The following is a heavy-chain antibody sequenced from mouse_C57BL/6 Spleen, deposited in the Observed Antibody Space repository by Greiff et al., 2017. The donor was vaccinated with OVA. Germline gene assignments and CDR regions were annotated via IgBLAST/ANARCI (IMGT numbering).Heavy chain of an antibody. V-gene: IGHV1-18*01. CDR3: ARSGDGYYGGAMDY. D-gene: IGHD2-3*01. CDR1: GYTFTDYT. Sequence: EVQLQQSGPELVKPGASVKIPCTASGYTFTDYTMDWVKQSHGKSLEWIGDINPNNGGTIYNQKFKGKSTLTVDKSSSTAYMELRSLTSEDTAVYYCARSGDGYYGGAMDYWGQGTSVTVSS. CDR2: INPNNGGT. J-gene: IGHJ4*01.